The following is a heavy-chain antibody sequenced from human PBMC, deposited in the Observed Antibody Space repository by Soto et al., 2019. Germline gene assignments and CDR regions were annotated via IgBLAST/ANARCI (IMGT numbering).Heavy chain of an antibody. J-gene: IGHJ4*02. Sequence: ASVKVSCKASGGTFSSYVISWVRQAPGQGLEWMGGIIPSFGTANYAQKFQGRVTITADESTSTAYMELSSLRSEDTAVYYCARVYEMATTGRPYYFDYWGQGTLVTVSS. D-gene: IGHD1-1*01. CDR1: GGTFSSYV. V-gene: IGHV1-69*13. CDR3: ARVYEMATTGRPYYFDY. CDR2: IIPSFGTA.